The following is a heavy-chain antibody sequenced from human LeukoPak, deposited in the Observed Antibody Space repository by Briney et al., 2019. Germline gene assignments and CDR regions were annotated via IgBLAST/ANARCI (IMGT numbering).Heavy chain of an antibody. D-gene: IGHD2-2*02. J-gene: IGHJ3*02. CDR3: AKDTCSTSCYIGALDI. CDR1: GFTFSSYG. V-gene: IGHV3-30*18. CDR2: ISYDGSNK. Sequence: GGSLRLSCAASGFTFSSYGMHWVRQAPGKGLEWVAVISYDGSNKYYADSVKGRFTISRDNSKNTLYLQMNSLRAEDTAVYYCAKDTCSTSCYIGALDIWGLGTLVTVSS.